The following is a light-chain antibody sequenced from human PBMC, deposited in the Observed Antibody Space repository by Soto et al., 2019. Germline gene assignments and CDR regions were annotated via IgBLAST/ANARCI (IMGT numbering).Light chain of an antibody. CDR1: QGISSY. V-gene: IGKV1-39*01. J-gene: IGKJ1*01. Sequence: IQLTQSPSSLSASVGDRVTITCRASQGISSYLAWYQQKPGKAPKLLIHDATTLQSGVPSRFSGSGPGTDFTLTITSLQPEDFAIYYCQQSFITPRSFGQGTKVDIK. CDR2: DAT. CDR3: QQSFITPRS.